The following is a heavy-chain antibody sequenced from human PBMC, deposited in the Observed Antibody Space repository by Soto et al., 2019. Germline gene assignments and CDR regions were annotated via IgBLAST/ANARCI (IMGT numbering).Heavy chain of an antibody. Sequence: SETLSLTCTVSGGSVSSGFYYWSWIRQPPGKGLEWIGYIYYSGSTNYNPSLKSRVTISVDTSKNQFSLKLSSVTAADTAVYYCAREGKTMTFDYWGQGTLVTVSS. CDR2: IYYSGST. CDR1: GGSVSSGFYY. CDR3: AREGKTMTFDY. D-gene: IGHD4-17*01. J-gene: IGHJ4*02. V-gene: IGHV4-61*01.